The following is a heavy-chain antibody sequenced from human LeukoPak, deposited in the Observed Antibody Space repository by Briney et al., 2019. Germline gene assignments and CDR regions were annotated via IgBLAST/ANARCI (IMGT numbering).Heavy chain of an antibody. CDR2: IYYSGST. CDR3: ALDSSGWSDDSFDI. V-gene: IGHV4-59*01. J-gene: IGHJ3*02. Sequence: TSETQSLTCTVSGASISFYYWSWIRQPPGKGLEWIGYIYYSGSTKYNPSLKSRVTMSIDTSKNQFSLNLKSVTAADTAVYYCALDSSGWSDDSFDIWGHGTMVTVSS. CDR1: GASISFYY. D-gene: IGHD6-13*01.